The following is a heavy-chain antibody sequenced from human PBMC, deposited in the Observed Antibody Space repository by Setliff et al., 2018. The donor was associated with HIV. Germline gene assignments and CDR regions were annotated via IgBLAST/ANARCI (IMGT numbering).Heavy chain of an antibody. J-gene: IGHJ4*02. V-gene: IGHV4-34*01. D-gene: IGHD2-21*02. CDR1: GGSFSGYF. CDR3: AWGMTAIPAY. Sequence: PSETLSLTCAVYGGSFSGYFCIWVRQPPGEGLEWIGEISHSGSANYNPSLESRVTISLDTSNKQFSLQLSSVTAADTAVYYCAWGMTAIPAYWGQGTLVTVSS. CDR2: ISHSGSA.